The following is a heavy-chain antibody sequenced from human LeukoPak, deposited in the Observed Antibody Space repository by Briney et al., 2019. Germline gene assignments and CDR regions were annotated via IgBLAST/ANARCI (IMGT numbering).Heavy chain of an antibody. J-gene: IGHJ4*02. Sequence: PSETLSLTCTVSGGSISSSSSYWGWIRQPPGKGLEWIGSIYYSGSTSYNPSLKSRATISVDTSKNQFSLKLSPVTAADTAVYYCARRTDSSAYYYFDYWGQGTLVTVSS. D-gene: IGHD3-22*01. V-gene: IGHV4-39*01. CDR3: ARRTDSSAYYYFDY. CDR1: GGSISSSSSY. CDR2: IYYSGST.